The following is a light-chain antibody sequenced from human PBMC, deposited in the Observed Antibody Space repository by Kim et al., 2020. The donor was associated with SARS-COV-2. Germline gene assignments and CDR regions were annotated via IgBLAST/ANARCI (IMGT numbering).Light chain of an antibody. CDR1: SSNIGNNY. CDR2: DNN. CDR3: ATCEDSLSAGV. Sequence: QSVLTPPPSVSAAPGQKVTISCSGSSSNIGNNYVSWYQQFPGTAPKLLIYDNNKRPSGIPDRFSGSKSGTSATLGITGLQTGDEAYYYCATCEDSLSAGVFGGRTQLTVL. V-gene: IGLV1-51*01. J-gene: IGLJ3*02.